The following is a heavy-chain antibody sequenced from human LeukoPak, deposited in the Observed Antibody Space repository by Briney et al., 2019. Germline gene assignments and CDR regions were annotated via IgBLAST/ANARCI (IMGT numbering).Heavy chain of an antibody. CDR2: ISYDGSNK. V-gene: IGHV3-30*19. D-gene: IGHD6-19*01. CDR1: GFTFSSYG. Sequence: GGSLRLSCAASGFTFSSYGMHWVRQAPGKGLEWVAVISYDGSNKYYADSVKGRFTISRDNSKNTLYLQMNSLRAEDTAVYYCARHSQLTGTHIAVAGTSFDYWGQGTLVTVSS. J-gene: IGHJ4*02. CDR3: ARHSQLTGTHIAVAGTSFDY.